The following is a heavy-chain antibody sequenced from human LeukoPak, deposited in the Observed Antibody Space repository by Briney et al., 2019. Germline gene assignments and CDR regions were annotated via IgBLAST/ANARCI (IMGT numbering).Heavy chain of an antibody. V-gene: IGHV4-59*12. CDR2: IYYSGST. CDR1: GGSISSYY. Sequence: SETLSLTCTVSGGSISSYYWSWIRQPPGKGLEWIGYIYYSGSTNYNPSLKSRVTISVDTSKNQFSLKLSSVTAADTAVYYCARDSPYDYGDHGAFDIWGQGTMVTVSS. D-gene: IGHD4-17*01. J-gene: IGHJ3*02. CDR3: ARDSPYDYGDHGAFDI.